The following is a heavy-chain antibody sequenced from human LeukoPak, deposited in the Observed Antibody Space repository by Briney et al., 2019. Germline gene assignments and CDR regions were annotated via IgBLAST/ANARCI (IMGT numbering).Heavy chain of an antibody. V-gene: IGHV6-1*01. J-gene: IGHJ4*02. CDR3: ARMRSGRFDF. Sequence: SQTLSLTCAISGDSVSSNSATWNWIRQSPSRGLEWLGRTYYNSKWYSYYAVSVQSRLSTRGDTSKNQFSLHLNSVTPEDTAVYYCARMRSGRFDFWGQGTLVTVSS. D-gene: IGHD1-1*01. CDR2: TYYNSKWYS. CDR1: GDSVSSNSAT.